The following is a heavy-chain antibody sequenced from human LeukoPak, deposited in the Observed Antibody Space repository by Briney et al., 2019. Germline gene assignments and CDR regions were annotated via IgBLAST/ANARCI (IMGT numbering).Heavy chain of an antibody. CDR3: ARHSPGDYVSPQDY. D-gene: IGHD4-17*01. Sequence: SETLSLTCTVSGGSISSSSHYWDWIRQPPGKGLEWIGTMFYSGSTFYNPSLKNRVTISIDTSKNQFSLKLSSVTAADTAVYYCARHSPGDYVSPQDYWGQGTLVTVSS. V-gene: IGHV4-39*01. J-gene: IGHJ4*02. CDR2: MFYSGST. CDR1: GGSISSSSHY.